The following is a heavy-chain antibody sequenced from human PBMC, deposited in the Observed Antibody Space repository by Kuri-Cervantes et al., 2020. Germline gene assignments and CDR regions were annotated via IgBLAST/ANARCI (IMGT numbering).Heavy chain of an antibody. CDR2: IYYSGST. Sequence: GSLRLSCTVSGGFISSYYWNWIRQPAGKGLEWIGHIYYSGSTSYNSSLKSRVTISVDTSKNQFSLKLSSVTAADTAVYYCARDAPQQLVGYYGMDVWGQGTTVTVSS. CDR3: ARDAPQQLVGYYGMDV. CDR1: GGFISSYY. J-gene: IGHJ6*02. D-gene: IGHD6-13*01. V-gene: IGHV4-59*01.